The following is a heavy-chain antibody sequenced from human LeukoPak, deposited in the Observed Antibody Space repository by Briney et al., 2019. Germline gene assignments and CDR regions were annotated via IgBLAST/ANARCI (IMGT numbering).Heavy chain of an antibody. V-gene: IGHV4-39*01. CDR2: IYYSGST. D-gene: IGHD6-19*01. J-gene: IGHJ6*02. CDR1: GGSISSSSYY. Sequence: SETLSLTCTVSGGSISSSSYYWGWIRQPPGKGLEWIGSIYYSGSTYYNPSLKSRVTISVDTSKNQFSLKLSSVTAADTAVYYCARDSSGWYDHFYYYYGMDVWGQGTTVTVSS. CDR3: ARDSSGWYDHFYYYYGMDV.